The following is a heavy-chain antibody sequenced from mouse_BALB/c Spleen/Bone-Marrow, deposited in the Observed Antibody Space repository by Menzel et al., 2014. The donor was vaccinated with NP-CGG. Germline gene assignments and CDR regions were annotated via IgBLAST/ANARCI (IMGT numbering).Heavy chain of an antibody. Sequence: EVKLVESGGGLVQPGGSRKLSCAASGFTFSSLGMHWVRQAPEKGLEWVAYISGGSSIIYYADTVKGRFTISRDNPKNTLLLQMTSLRSEDTAIYYCARKDYFGYAAMDYWGQGTSVTVSS. V-gene: IGHV5-17*02. CDR3: ARKDYFGYAAMDY. CDR1: GFTFSSLG. D-gene: IGHD1-2*01. J-gene: IGHJ4*01. CDR2: ISGGSSII.